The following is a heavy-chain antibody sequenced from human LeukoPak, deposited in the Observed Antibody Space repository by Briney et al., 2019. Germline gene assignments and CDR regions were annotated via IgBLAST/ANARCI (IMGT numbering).Heavy chain of an antibody. CDR2: INPNSGGT. J-gene: IGHJ6*02. CDR3: ARDRGGGYYGMDV. CDR1: GYTFTGYY. D-gene: IGHD2-15*01. Sequence: ASVKVSCKASGYTFTGYYMHWLRQAPGQGLEWMGWINPNSGGTNYAQKFQGRVTMTRDTSISTAYMELSRLRSDDTAVYYCARDRGGGYYGMDVWGQGTTVTVSS. V-gene: IGHV1-2*02.